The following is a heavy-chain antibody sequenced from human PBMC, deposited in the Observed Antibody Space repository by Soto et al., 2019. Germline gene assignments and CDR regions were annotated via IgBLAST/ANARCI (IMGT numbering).Heavy chain of an antibody. J-gene: IGHJ4*02. D-gene: IGHD3-3*01. CDR1: GFSFCSYA. V-gene: IGHV3-23*01. Sequence: GGSLRLSCAASGFSFCSYALSWVRQAPGKGLEWVSTISGSDGKTFYADSVKGRFSISRDTSQSTLYLQMNSLRADDTAIYYCARWSYLDYWGQGTRVTVSS. CDR3: ARWSYLDY. CDR2: ISGSDGKT.